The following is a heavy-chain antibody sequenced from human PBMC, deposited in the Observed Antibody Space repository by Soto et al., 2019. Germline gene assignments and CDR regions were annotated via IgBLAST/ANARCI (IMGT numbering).Heavy chain of an antibody. J-gene: IGHJ4*02. CDR1: GFTFSSYA. V-gene: IGHV3-30-3*01. CDR2: ISYDGSNK. Sequence: GGSLRLSCAASGFTFSSYAMHWVRQAPGKGLEWVAVISYDGSNKYYADSVKGRFTISRDNSKNTLYLQMNSLRAEDTAVYYCARDGDSGGWYSYLDYWGQGTLVTVSS. CDR3: ARDGDSGGWYSYLDY. D-gene: IGHD6-19*01.